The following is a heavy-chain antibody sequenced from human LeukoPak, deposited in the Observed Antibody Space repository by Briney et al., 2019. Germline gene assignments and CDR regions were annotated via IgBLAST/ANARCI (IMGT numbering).Heavy chain of an antibody. V-gene: IGHV1-69*06. CDR2: IIPIFGTA. Sequence: SVKVSCKASGGTFSSYAISWVRQAPGQGLEWMRGIIPIFGTANYAQKFQGRVTITADKSTSTAYMELSSLRSEDTAVYYCASGDYDYVWGSYRDVDYWGQGTLVTVSS. J-gene: IGHJ4*02. D-gene: IGHD3-16*02. CDR3: ASGDYDYVWGSYRDVDY. CDR1: GGTFSSYA.